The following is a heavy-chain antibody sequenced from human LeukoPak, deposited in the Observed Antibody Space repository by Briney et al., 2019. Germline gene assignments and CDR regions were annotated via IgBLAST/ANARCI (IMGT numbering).Heavy chain of an antibody. V-gene: IGHV4-39*01. Sequence: SETLSLTCTVSGGSISSSSYYWGWIRQPPGKGLEWIGSIYYSGSTYYNPSLKSRVTISVDTSKNQFSLKLSSVTAADTAVYYCARQAGFGGGLPHWGQGTMVTVSS. CDR1: GGSISSSSYY. J-gene: IGHJ3*01. CDR2: IYYSGST. CDR3: ARQAGFGGGLPH. D-gene: IGHD3-16*01.